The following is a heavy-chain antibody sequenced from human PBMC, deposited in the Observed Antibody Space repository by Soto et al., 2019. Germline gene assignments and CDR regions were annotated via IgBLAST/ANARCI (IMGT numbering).Heavy chain of an antibody. J-gene: IGHJ6*03. Sequence: QVQLQQWGAGLLKPSETLSLTCAVYGGSFSGYYWSWIRQPPGKGLEWIGEINHSGSTNYNPSLKSQVTISVDTSKNQFSLKLSSVTAADTAVYYCARGYGDPDENYYMDVWGKGTTVTVSS. V-gene: IGHV4-34*01. D-gene: IGHD4-17*01. CDR3: ARGYGDPDENYYMDV. CDR2: INHSGST. CDR1: GGSFSGYY.